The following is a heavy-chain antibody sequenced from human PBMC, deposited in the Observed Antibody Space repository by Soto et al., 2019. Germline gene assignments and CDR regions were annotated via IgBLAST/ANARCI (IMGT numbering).Heavy chain of an antibody. J-gene: IGHJ5*02. CDR2: INSEGSNT. V-gene: IGHV3-74*01. CDR3: ARDLGYCSGGSCYLNRFDP. D-gene: IGHD2-15*01. Sequence: PGGSLRLSCAASGFIFSSYWMHWVRQAPGKGLVWVSRINSEGSNTSYADSVKGRFTISRDNAKHTLYLQMNSLRAEDTAVYYCARDLGYCSGGSCYLNRFDPWGQGILVTVSS. CDR1: GFIFSSYW.